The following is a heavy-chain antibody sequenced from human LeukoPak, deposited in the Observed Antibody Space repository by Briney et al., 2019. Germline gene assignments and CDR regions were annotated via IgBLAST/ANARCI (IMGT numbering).Heavy chain of an antibody. J-gene: IGHJ3*02. CDR3: ARERWRSGSYHDAFDI. D-gene: IGHD1-26*01. CDR1: GFTFSDHN. Sequence: GGSLRLSCAASGFTFSDHNMNWVRQAPGKGLEWVGRTRDKANSSTTEYAASVKGRFTISRDDSRNSLYLRMNILKTEDTAVYYCARERWRSGSYHDAFDIWGQGAMVTVSS. V-gene: IGHV3-72*01. CDR2: TRDKANSSTT.